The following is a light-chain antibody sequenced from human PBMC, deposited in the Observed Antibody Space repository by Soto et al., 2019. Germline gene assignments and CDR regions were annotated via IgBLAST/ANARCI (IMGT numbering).Light chain of an antibody. Sequence: QSALTQPASVSGSPGQSITISCTGTSSDVGSYNLVSWYQQHPGKAPKLLIYEGSKRPSGVSNRFSGSKSGNTASLTISGLQAEDEADYYCCSYARSSTWVFGGGPKLTVL. CDR1: SSDVGSYNL. CDR3: CSYARSSTWV. J-gene: IGLJ3*02. V-gene: IGLV2-23*01. CDR2: EGS.